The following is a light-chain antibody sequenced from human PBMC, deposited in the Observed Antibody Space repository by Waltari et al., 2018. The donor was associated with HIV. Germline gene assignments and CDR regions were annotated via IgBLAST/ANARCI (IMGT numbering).Light chain of an antibody. CDR3: QSYDSSLSVWV. CDR2: GNS. Sequence: QSVLTQPPSVSGAPGQRGTIPCTGSSSNIGAGYDVHWYQQIPGTAPKLLIYGNSHRPSGVPDRFSGSKSGTSASLAITGLQAEDEADYYCQSYDSSLSVWVFGGGTKLTVL. V-gene: IGLV1-40*01. CDR1: SSNIGAGYD. J-gene: IGLJ3*02.